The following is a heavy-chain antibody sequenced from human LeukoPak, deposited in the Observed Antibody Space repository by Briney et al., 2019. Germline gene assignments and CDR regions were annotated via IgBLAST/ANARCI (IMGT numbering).Heavy chain of an antibody. CDR2: IIPIFGTA. CDR1: GGTFSSYA. CDR3: ARDSPRTTVTTNWFDP. Sequence: SVKVSCKASGGTFSSYAISWVRQAPGQGLERMGGIIPIFGTANYAQKFQGRVTITADESTSTAYMELSSLRSEDTAVYYCARDSPRTTVTTNWFDPWGQGTLVTVSS. J-gene: IGHJ5*02. D-gene: IGHD4-17*01. V-gene: IGHV1-69*01.